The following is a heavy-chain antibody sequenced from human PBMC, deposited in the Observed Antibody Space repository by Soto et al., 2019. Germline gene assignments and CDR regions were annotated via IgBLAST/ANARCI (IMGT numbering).Heavy chain of an antibody. J-gene: IGHJ4*02. CDR3: ATAAGFGVFTPFFEY. Sequence: QLQLQESGPGLVKPSETLSLTCTVSGGSISSRSHYWGWIRQSPGQHLEWIGSSYYRGSTHYNPSLKTRVTISVDTSKNQVSLSVYSVTAADTAVYDCATAAGFGVFTPFFEYWGQGILVTVSS. CDR1: GGSISSRSHY. CDR2: SYYRGST. V-gene: IGHV4-39*01. D-gene: IGHD3-3*01.